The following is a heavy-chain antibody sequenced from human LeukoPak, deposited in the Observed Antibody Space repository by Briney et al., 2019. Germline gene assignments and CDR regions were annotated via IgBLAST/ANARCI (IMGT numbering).Heavy chain of an antibody. D-gene: IGHD3-9*01. Sequence: GGPRRLSCAASGITVNSNYMNGGREAPGEGVEGVSIIYSGGPTYYADSVKGRFTTSRDNSKNTVYLQMNSLRVEDTAVYYCARNSYAVLTGYSRGGLDLWGPGTLVTVSS. CDR2: IYSGGPT. CDR1: GITVNSNY. V-gene: IGHV3-66*02. CDR3: ARNSYAVLTGYSRGGLDL. J-gene: IGHJ5*02.